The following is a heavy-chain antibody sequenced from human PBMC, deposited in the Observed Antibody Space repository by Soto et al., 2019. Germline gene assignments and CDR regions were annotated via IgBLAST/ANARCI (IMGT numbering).Heavy chain of an antibody. J-gene: IGHJ6*03. V-gene: IGHV1-8*01. D-gene: IGHD1-1*01. CDR2: MNPNSGNT. CDR3: ARAQLERRDYYYYYMDV. Sequence: ASVKVSCKASGYTFTSYDINWVRQATGQGLELMGWMNPNSGNTGYAQKFQGRVTMTRNTSISTAYMELSSLRSEDTAVYYCARAQLERRDYYYYYMDVWGKGTTVTVSS. CDR1: GYTFTSYD.